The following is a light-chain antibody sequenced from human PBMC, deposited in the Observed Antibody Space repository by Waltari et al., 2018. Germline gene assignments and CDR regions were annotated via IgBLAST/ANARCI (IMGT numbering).Light chain of an antibody. J-gene: IGKJ1*01. CDR1: LSVSSD. V-gene: IGKV3-15*01. CDR2: RAS. CDR3: HQYNHWPRT. Sequence: EIVMKQSPDTLSVSPGERATLSCRASLSVSSDLAWYQQKPGQAPRLLIYRASTRATDVPTRFRGSGSGKEFNLTISSLQSGDFALYYCHQYNHWPRTFGQGTKVEIK.